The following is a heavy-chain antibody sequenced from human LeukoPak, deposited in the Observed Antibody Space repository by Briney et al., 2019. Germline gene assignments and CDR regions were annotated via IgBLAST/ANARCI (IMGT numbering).Heavy chain of an antibody. CDR1: GGSISSSSYY. V-gene: IGHV4-39*01. J-gene: IGHJ5*02. D-gene: IGHD3-10*01. CDR2: IYYSGST. Sequence: PSETLSLTCTVSGGSISSSSYYWGWIRQPPGKGLEWIGSIYYSGSTYYNPSLKSRVTISVDTSKNQFSLKLSSVTAADTAVYYCARHRDYYGSGINWFDPWGQGTLVTVSS. CDR3: ARHRDYYGSGINWFDP.